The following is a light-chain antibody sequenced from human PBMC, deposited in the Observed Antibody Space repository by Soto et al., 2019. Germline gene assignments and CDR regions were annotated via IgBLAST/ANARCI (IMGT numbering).Light chain of an antibody. CDR3: QQANSFPPFT. CDR1: QDTSSW. V-gene: IGKV1-12*01. J-gene: IGKJ4*01. Sequence: DIQMTQSPSSVCASVGDRVTITCRASQDTSSWLGWYQQKPGKAPKVLIYAASSLQSGVPSRFSGSGSGADLTLTFGSLRPEDFAAYSCQQANSFPPFTFGGGTKVEIK. CDR2: AAS.